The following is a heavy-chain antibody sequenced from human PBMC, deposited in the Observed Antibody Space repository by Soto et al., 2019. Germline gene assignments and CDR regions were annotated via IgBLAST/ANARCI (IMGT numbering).Heavy chain of an antibody. D-gene: IGHD2-15*01. CDR1: GGSISSSSYY. V-gene: IGHV4-39*01. CDR2: IYYSGST. Sequence: SETLSLTCTVSGGSISSSSYYWGWIRQPPGKGLEWIGSIYYSGSTYYNPSLKSRVTISVDTSKNQFSLKLSSVTAADTAVYYCARQGSSHSALRGTERHTANWFDPWGQGTLVTVSS. J-gene: IGHJ5*02. CDR3: ARQGSSHSALRGTERHTANWFDP.